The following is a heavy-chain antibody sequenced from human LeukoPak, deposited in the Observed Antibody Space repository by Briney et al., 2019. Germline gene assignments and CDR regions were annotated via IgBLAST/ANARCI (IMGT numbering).Heavy chain of an antibody. CDR2: IYPGDSYT. CDR1: GYSFTSYW. Sequence: GESLQISCKGSGYSFTSYWIGWVRQMPGKGLEWMGIIYPGDSYTNYSPSFQGHVTISADKSISTAYLQWSSLKASDTAMYYCVCPIMGATLWGQGTLVTVSS. J-gene: IGHJ4*02. D-gene: IGHD1-26*01. V-gene: IGHV5-51*01. CDR3: VCPIMGATL.